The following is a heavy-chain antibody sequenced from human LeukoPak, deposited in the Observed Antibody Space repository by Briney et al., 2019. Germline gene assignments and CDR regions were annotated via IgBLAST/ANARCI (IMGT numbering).Heavy chain of an antibody. CDR2: ISGGGGST. Sequence: PGGSLRLSCAASGFTFSSYAMSWVRQAPGKGLEWVSTISGGGGSTYYVDSVKGRFTISRDNSKNTLYLQMNSLRAEDTAVYYCARDPTFSSSWYFFDYWGQGTLVTVSS. D-gene: IGHD6-13*01. J-gene: IGHJ4*02. CDR3: ARDPTFSSSWYFFDY. CDR1: GFTFSSYA. V-gene: IGHV3-23*01.